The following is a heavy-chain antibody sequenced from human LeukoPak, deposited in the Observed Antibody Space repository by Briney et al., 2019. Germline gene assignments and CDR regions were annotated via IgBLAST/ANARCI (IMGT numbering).Heavy chain of an antibody. CDR2: ISSSSSYI. J-gene: IGHJ3*02. CDR3: ARDYSSSWYMRELRAFDI. CDR1: GFTFSSYS. D-gene: IGHD6-13*01. V-gene: IGHV3-21*01. Sequence: GGSLRLSCAASGFTFSSYSMNWVRQAPGKGLEWVSSISSSSSYIYYADSVKGRFTISRDNAKNSLYLQMNSLRAEDTAVYYCARDYSSSWYMRELRAFDIWGQGTMVTVSS.